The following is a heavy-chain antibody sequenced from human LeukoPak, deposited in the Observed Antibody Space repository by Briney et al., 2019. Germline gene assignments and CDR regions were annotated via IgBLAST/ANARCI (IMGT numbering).Heavy chain of an antibody. V-gene: IGHV4-34*01. CDR1: GGSLNNYF. J-gene: IGHJ2*01. CDR3: ARCEGVVGAPFDL. D-gene: IGHD2-2*01. CDR2: VSDSGRS. Sequence: SEPLSLTCTVSGGSLNNYFWSWIRQAPGKGLEWIGEVSDSGRSNYNPSLESRLTISVDTSKDQFSLNLYSVTAADTADYYCARCEGVVGAPFDLWGRGTLVTVAS.